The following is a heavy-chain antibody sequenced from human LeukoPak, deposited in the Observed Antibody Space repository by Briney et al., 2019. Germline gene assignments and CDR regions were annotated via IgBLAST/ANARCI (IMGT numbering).Heavy chain of an antibody. CDR3: ARDQEAFDY. V-gene: IGHV1-46*01. J-gene: IGHJ4*02. CDR1: GYTFTSYY. Sequence: GASVKVSCKASGYTFTSYYMHWVRQAPGQGLEWMGMIYPRDGSTSYAQKFQGRVTVTRDTSTSTVHMELSGLRPEDTAVYYCARDQEAFDYWGQGTLVTVSS. CDR2: IYPRDGST.